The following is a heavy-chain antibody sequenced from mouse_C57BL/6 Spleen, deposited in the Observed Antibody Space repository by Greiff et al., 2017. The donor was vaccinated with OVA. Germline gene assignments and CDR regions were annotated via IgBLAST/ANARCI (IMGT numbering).Heavy chain of an antibody. V-gene: IGHV1-4*01. D-gene: IGHD2-3*01. CDR1: GYTFTSYT. CDR2: IKPSSGYT. Sequence: QVQLKESGAELARPGASVKMSCKASGYTFTSYTMHWVKQRPGQGLEWIGYIKPSSGYTKYNQKFKDKATLTADKSSSTAYMQLSSLTSEDSAVYYCASINYFDYWGQGTTLTVSS. J-gene: IGHJ2*01. CDR3: ASINYFDY.